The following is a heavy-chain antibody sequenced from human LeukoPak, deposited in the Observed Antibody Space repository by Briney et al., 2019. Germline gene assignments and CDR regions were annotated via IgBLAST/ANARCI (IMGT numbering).Heavy chain of an antibody. CDR2: ITSSSSVI. Sequence: YIVYSLSSPDERPRTGLEWISFITSSSSVIYYADSVKGRFTISRDNAKSSLYLQMNSLRDEDTAVYYCARDLVNAFDIWGQGTMVTVSS. J-gene: IGHJ3*02. V-gene: IGHV3-48*02. CDR1: YIVYS. CDR3: ARDLVNAFDI.